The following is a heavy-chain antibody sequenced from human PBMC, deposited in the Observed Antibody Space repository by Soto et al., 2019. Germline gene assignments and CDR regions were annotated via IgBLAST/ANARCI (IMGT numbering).Heavy chain of an antibody. CDR1: GGSISSYY. V-gene: IGHV4-59*01. Sequence: QVQLQESGPGLVKPSETLSLTCTVSGGSISSYYWSWIRQPPGKGLEWIGYIYYSGSTNYNPSLKSRVTISVDTSKNQFSLKLSSVTAADTAVYYCASTTSGATRAFDIWGQGTMVTVSS. CDR2: IYYSGST. J-gene: IGHJ3*02. D-gene: IGHD1-26*01. CDR3: ASTTSGATRAFDI.